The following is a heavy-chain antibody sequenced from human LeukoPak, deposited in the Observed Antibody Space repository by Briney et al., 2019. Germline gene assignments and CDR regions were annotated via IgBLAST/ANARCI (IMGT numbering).Heavy chain of an antibody. CDR1: GGSISSYY. D-gene: IGHD3-3*01. Sequence: SETLSLTCTVSGGSISSYYWSWIRQPPGKGLEWIGYIYYSGSTYYNPSLKSRVTISVDTSRNQFSLKLSSVTAADTAVYYCARGDFWNIWYYYYYGMDVWGQGTTVTVSS. J-gene: IGHJ6*02. V-gene: IGHV4-59*12. CDR3: ARGDFWNIWYYYYYGMDV. CDR2: IYYSGST.